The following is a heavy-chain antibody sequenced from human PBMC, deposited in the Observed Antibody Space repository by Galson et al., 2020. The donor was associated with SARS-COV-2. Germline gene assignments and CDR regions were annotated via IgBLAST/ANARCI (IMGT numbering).Heavy chain of an antibody. D-gene: IGHD5-18*01. J-gene: IGHJ4*02. V-gene: IGHV3-15*01. CDR3: TTEGATGTAMVSGY. Sequence: GGSLRLPCAASGFTFSNAWMSWVRQAPGKGLEWVGRIKSKTEGGTTDYAAPVKGRFTISRDDSKNTLYLQMNSLKTEDKAVYYCTTEGATGTAMVSGYWGQGTLVTVSS. CDR2: IKSKTEGGTT. CDR1: GFTFSNAW.